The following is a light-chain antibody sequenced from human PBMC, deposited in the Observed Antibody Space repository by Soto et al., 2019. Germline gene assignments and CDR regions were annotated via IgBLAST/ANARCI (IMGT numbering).Light chain of an antibody. V-gene: IGKV3-20*01. CDR3: QQYGSSPLIT. J-gene: IGKJ5*01. Sequence: EIVLTQSPGTLSLSPGEGATLSCRTSQSVSSNYLAWCQQRPGQATRLLFYGASSRATGIPDRFSGSGSGTDFTLTISRLEPEDFAVYYCQQYGSSPLITFGQGTRLEIK. CDR2: GAS. CDR1: QSVSSNY.